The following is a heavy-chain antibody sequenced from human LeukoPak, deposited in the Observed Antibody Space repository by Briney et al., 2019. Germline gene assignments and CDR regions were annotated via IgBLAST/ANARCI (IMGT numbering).Heavy chain of an antibody. CDR1: GFTFSSYE. Sequence: PGGSLRLSCAASGFTFSSYEMSWIRQAPGKGLEWVSYISSSSSHTNYADSVKGRFTISRDNAKNSLYLQMNSLRAEDTAVYYCARGVTTTDYWGQGTLVTVSS. CDR3: ARGVTTTDY. J-gene: IGHJ4*02. D-gene: IGHD4-17*01. V-gene: IGHV3-11*03. CDR2: ISSSSSHT.